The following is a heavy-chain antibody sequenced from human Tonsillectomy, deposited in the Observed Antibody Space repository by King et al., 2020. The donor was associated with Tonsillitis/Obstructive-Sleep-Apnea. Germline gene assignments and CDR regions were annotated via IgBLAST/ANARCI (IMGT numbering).Heavy chain of an antibody. J-gene: IGHJ4*02. CDR3: ARSYYDFWSGYYQPLDY. Sequence: DVQLVESGGGLVKPGGSLRLSCAASGFTFSSYSMNWVRQAPGKGLEWVSSISSSSGYIYYAVSVKGRLTISRDNAKNSLYLQMNSLRAEDTAVYYFARSYYDFWSGYYQPLDYWGQGTLVTVSS. V-gene: IGHV3-21*01. CDR1: GFTFSSYS. CDR2: ISSSSGYI. D-gene: IGHD3-3*01.